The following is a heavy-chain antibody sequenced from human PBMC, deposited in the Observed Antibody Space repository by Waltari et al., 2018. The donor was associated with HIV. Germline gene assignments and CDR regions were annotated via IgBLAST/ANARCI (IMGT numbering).Heavy chain of an antibody. J-gene: IGHJ4*02. D-gene: IGHD4-17*01. CDR1: GGSFSGYH. CDR3: ARGRWAVTTWFDY. V-gene: IGHV4-34*01. CDR2: INHSGST. Sequence: QVQLQIWGAGRLKPSETMSLTCAVYGGSFSGYHWRWIRPPPGKGLEWTGEINHSGSTNYNPSLKSRVTISFDTSKNQFSLKLSSVTAADTAGYYCARGRWAVTTWFDYWGQGTLVTVSS.